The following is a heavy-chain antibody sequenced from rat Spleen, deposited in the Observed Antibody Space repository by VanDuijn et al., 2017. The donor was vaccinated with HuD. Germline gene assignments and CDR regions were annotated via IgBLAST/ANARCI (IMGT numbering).Heavy chain of an antibody. Sequence: EVQLVESGGGLVQPGRSMKLSCAASGFPFSNYDMAWVRQAPKAGLEWVATISYDGGSTNYRDSVKGRFIIFRDNAKNSLYLQMDSLRSEDTATYYCARQRTLYYFDYWGQGVMVPVSS. D-gene: IGHD3-1*01. CDR2: ISYDGGST. CDR1: GFPFSNYD. J-gene: IGHJ2*01. V-gene: IGHV5-7*01. CDR3: ARQRTLYYFDY.